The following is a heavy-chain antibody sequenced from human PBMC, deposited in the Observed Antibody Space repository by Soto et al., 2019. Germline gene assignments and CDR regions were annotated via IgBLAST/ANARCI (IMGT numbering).Heavy chain of an antibody. J-gene: IGHJ3*02. V-gene: IGHV1-8*01. D-gene: IGHD3-22*01. CDR3: ARGRVIIGLDI. Sequence: KFQGRVTMTRNTSISTAYMELSSLRSEDTAMYYCARGRVIIGLDIWGQGTMVTVSS.